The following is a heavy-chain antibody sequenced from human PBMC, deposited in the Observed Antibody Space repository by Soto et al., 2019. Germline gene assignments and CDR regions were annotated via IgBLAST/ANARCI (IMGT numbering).Heavy chain of an antibody. CDR1: GGSISSSSYY. CDR2: IYYSGST. V-gene: IGHV4-39*01. CDR3: AKIVVVPAAAGYWFDP. J-gene: IGHJ5*02. D-gene: IGHD2-2*01. Sequence: SETLSLTCTVSGGSISSSSYYWGWIRQPPGKGLEWIGSIYYSGSTYYNPSLKSRVTISVDTSKNQFSLKLSSVTAADTAVYYCAKIVVVPAAAGYWFDPWGQGTLVTV.